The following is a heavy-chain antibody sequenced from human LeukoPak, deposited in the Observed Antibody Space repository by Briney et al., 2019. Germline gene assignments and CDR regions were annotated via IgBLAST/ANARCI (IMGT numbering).Heavy chain of an antibody. Sequence: ASVKVSCKASGCTFSSYAIRWVRQAPGQGLEWMGGIIPIFGTANYAQRFQGRVTITADESTSTAYMELSSLRSEDTAVYYCAFGREGHSGSYTRWGQGTLVTVSS. CDR2: IIPIFGTA. V-gene: IGHV1-69*13. D-gene: IGHD1-26*01. CDR3: AFGREGHSGSYTR. J-gene: IGHJ4*02. CDR1: GCTFSSYA.